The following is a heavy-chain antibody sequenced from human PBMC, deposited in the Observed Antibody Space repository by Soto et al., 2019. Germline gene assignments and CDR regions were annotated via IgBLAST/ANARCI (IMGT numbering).Heavy chain of an antibody. CDR3: ARNGTLTGYSYGMDV. V-gene: IGHV1-69*13. J-gene: IGHJ6*02. D-gene: IGHD1-1*01. CDR2: IIPIFDTA. CDR1: GGTFSDYT. Sequence: GASVKVSCKASGGTFSDYTINWVRQAPGQQLEWMGGIIPIFDTANYAEKFQGRVTITADESTSTSFMEVSSLRSEDTAVYYCARNGTLTGYSYGMDVWGQGTMVTVSS.